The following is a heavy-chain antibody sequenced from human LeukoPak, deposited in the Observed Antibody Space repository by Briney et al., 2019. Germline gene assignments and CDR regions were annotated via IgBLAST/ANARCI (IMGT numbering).Heavy chain of an antibody. CDR1: GFTFSSYS. CDR2: IKQDGSEK. CDR3: AKDRCSNGIGCLYYYMDV. V-gene: IGHV3-7*01. D-gene: IGHD2-8*01. Sequence: PGGSLRLSCAASGFTFSSYSMNWVRQAPGKGLEWVANIKQDGSEKYYVDSVKGRFTTSRDNAKNSLYLQMNSLRAEDTAVYYCAKDRCSNGIGCLYYYMDVWGKGTMVTISS. J-gene: IGHJ6*03.